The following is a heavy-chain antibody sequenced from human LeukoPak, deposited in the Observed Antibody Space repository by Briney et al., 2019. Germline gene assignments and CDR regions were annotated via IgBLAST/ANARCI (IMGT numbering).Heavy chain of an antibody. Sequence: ETLSLTCTVSGGSISPYYWSWIRQPPGKGLEWSGYIYYSGSTNYNPSLKSRVSISVDTSKNQFSLKLTSVTAADTAVYYCARHSRTYASGRYPPDYWGQGTLVTVSS. J-gene: IGHJ4*01. V-gene: IGHV4-59*08. CDR1: GGSISPYY. D-gene: IGHD3-10*01. CDR2: IYYSGST. CDR3: ARHSRTYASGRYPPDY.